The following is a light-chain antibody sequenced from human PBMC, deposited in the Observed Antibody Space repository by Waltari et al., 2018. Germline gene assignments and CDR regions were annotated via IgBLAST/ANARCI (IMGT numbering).Light chain of an antibody. CDR2: DNN. J-gene: IGLJ1*01. Sequence: QSVLTQPPSVSAAPGQKVTVSCSGRTPTIGYYYVSWYQQLPGTAPKLLIFDNNQRPSGIPDRFSGSKSGTSATLGITGLQTGDEADYYCGTWDSSLDSYVFGTGSKVTVL. V-gene: IGLV1-51*01. CDR3: GTWDSSLDSYV. CDR1: TPTIGYYY.